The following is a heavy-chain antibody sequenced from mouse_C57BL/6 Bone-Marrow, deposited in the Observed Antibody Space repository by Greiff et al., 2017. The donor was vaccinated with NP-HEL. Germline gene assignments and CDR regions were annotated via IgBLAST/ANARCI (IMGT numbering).Heavy chain of an antibody. V-gene: IGHV14-4*01. D-gene: IGHD2-2*01. Sequence: VQLQQPGAELVRPGASVKLSCTASGFNIKDDYMHWVKQRPEQGLEWIGWIDPENGDTEYASKFQGKATITADTSSNTAYLQLSSLTSEDTAVYYCTTRRLRRGWYFDVWGTGTTVTVSS. J-gene: IGHJ1*03. CDR2: IDPENGDT. CDR1: GFNIKDDY. CDR3: TTRRLRRGWYFDV.